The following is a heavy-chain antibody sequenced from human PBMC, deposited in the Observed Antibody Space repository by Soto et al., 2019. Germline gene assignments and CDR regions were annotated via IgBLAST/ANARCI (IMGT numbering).Heavy chain of an antibody. Sequence: EVQLLESGGGLVQPGGSLRLSCAASGFTFSSYAMSWVRQAPGKGLEWVSAISGSGGSTSYADSVKGRFTFSRDNSKNTLYLQMNSLRAEDTAVYYCARDGNGPFQHWGQGTLVTVSS. CDR3: ARDGNGPFQH. J-gene: IGHJ1*01. CDR2: ISGSGGST. CDR1: GFTFSSYA. V-gene: IGHV3-23*01. D-gene: IGHD1-1*01.